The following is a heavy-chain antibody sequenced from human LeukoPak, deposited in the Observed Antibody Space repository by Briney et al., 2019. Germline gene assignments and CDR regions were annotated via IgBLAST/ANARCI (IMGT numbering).Heavy chain of an antibody. J-gene: IGHJ5*02. CDR1: GGSISSYY. CDR3: ARGRNPPNWFDP. CDR2: IYYSGST. Sequence: SETLSLTCTVSGGSISSYYWSWIRQPPGRGLEWIGYIYYSGSTNYNPSLKSRVTISVDTSKNQFSLKLSSVTAADTAVYYCARGRNPPNWFDPWGQETLVTVSS. V-gene: IGHV4-59*01.